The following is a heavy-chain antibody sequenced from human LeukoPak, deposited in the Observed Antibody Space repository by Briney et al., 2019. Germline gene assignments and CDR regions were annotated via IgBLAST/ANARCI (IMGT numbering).Heavy chain of an antibody. Sequence: PSETLSLTCIVSGGSISSGGYYWSWIRQHPGKGLEWIGYIYYSGSTYYNPSLKSRVTISVDTSKNQFSLKLSSVTAADTAVYYCAHDSHDAFDIWGQGTMVTVSS. J-gene: IGHJ3*02. CDR3: AHDSHDAFDI. D-gene: IGHD2-15*01. CDR1: GGSISSGGYY. V-gene: IGHV4-30-4*08. CDR2: IYYSGST.